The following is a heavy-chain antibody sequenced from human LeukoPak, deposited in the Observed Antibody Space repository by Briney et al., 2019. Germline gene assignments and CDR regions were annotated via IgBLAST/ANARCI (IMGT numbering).Heavy chain of an antibody. CDR1: GFTFSSYA. D-gene: IGHD2-2*01. V-gene: IGHV3-23*01. Sequence: PGGSLRLSCAASGFTFSSYAMSWVRQAPGKGLEWVSAISGSGGSTYYAGSVKGRFTISRDNSKNTLYLQMNSLRAEDTAVYYCAKGSGYCSSTSCYFYFDYWGQGTLVTVSS. CDR3: AKGSGYCSSTSCYFYFDY. CDR2: ISGSGGST. J-gene: IGHJ4*02.